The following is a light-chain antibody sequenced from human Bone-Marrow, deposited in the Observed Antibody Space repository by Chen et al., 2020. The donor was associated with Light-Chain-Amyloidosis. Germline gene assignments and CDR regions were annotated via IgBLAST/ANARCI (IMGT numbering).Light chain of an antibody. J-gene: IGLJ2*01. CDR2: RDT. Sequence: SYELTQPPSVSVSLGQTARLTCSGDDLPTKYAYWYQQKPGQAPVLVIQRDTEMPSGISKRFSGSISGTTATLTISGVQAEDEADYHCQSADSSGTYEVIFGGGTKLTVL. CDR1: DLPTKY. V-gene: IGLV3-25*03. CDR3: QSADSSGTYEVI.